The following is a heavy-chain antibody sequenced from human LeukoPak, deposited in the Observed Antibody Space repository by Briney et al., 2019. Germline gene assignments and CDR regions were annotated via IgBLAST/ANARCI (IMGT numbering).Heavy chain of an antibody. D-gene: IGHD7-27*01. CDR3: AKDLFHGLGTRLVAS. CDR2: IHDDGSIT. V-gene: IGHV3-30*02. J-gene: IGHJ5*02. CDR1: GFTFSGYG. Sequence: GGSLRLACAASGFTFSGYGMHWVRQAPGKGLEWVTFIHDDGSITYYADSVKGRFTISRDHSNNTLFLQMNSLRAEDTAVYYCAKDLFHGLGTRLVASWGQGTLVTVSS.